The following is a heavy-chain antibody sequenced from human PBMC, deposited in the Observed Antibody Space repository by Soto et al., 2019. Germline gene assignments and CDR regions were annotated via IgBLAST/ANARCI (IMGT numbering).Heavy chain of an antibody. J-gene: IGHJ3*02. Sequence: SETLSLTCSVSGGSISSGYYYWSWIRQPPGKGLEWIGYIYYSGSTYYNPSLKSRVTISVDTSKNQFSLKLSSVTAADTAVYYCARTGATDAFDIWGQGTMVTVSS. CDR1: GGSISSGYYY. D-gene: IGHD3-10*01. CDR2: IYYSGST. CDR3: ARTGATDAFDI. V-gene: IGHV4-30-4*01.